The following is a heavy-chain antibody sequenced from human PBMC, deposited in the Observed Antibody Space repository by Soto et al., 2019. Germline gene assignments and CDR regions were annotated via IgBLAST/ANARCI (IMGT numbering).Heavy chain of an antibody. Sequence: PSETLSLTCTVSGVSISSYYWSWIRQPPGKGLEWIGYIYYSGSTNYNPSLKSRVTISVDTSKNQFSLKLSSVTAADTAVYYCARPAMVRGSIDWFDPWGQGTLVTVSS. CDR2: IYYSGST. CDR3: ARPAMVRGSIDWFDP. V-gene: IGHV4-59*01. J-gene: IGHJ5*02. CDR1: GVSISSYY. D-gene: IGHD3-10*01.